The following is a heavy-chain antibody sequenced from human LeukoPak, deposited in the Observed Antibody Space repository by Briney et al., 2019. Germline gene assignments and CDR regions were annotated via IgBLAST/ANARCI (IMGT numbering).Heavy chain of an antibody. CDR2: IYSGGST. CDR1: GFTVSSNY. J-gene: IGHJ4*02. Sequence: QPGGALRLSCAASGFTVSSNYMSWVRQAPGKGLEWVSVIYSGGSTYYADSVKGRFTISRDNSKNTLYLQMNSLRAEDTAVYYCAREDSAAGIDYWGQGTLVTVSS. CDR3: AREDSAAGIDY. D-gene: IGHD2-2*01. V-gene: IGHV3-53*01.